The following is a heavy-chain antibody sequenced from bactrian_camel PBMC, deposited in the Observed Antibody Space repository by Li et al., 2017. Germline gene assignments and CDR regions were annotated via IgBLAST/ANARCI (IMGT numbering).Heavy chain of an antibody. CDR2: LYTISSIA. D-gene: IGHD1*01. V-gene: IGHV3-2*01. Sequence: VQLVESGGGAVQAGGSLRLHCAASGLPSACMAWFRQAPGKGRAKIASLYTISSIADYADSVKGRFTISQDKAKNTLYLQMDKLKPEDTGMYYCAAHSGGPLWLGCAGADFGVWGQGTQVTVS. CDR1: GLPSAC. J-gene: IGHJ6*01. CDR3: AAHSGGPLWLGCAGADFGV.